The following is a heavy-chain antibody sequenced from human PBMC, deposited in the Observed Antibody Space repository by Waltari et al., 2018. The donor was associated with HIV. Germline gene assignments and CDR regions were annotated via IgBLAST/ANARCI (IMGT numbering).Heavy chain of an antibody. V-gene: IGHV4-39*02. J-gene: IGHJ4*02. CDR1: GGSVSSSVYY. D-gene: IGHD3-10*01. CDR3: ARGPGYYFDS. CDR2: IHYSENT. Sequence: QLQLQESGPGLVKPSETLSLTCTVSGGSVSSSVYYWGWIRQPPGKGLEWIGNIHYSENTYYRPSLKSRVTISVDTSKNHFSLRVTSVTAADTAVYYCARGPGYYFDSWGQGPLVTVSS.